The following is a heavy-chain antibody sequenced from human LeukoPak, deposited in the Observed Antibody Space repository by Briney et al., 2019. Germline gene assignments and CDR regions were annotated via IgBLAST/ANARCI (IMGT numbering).Heavy chain of an antibody. CDR1: GYSISSGYY. CDR2: IYHSGST. V-gene: IGHV4-38-2*01. D-gene: IGHD6-13*01. CDR3: ARVVSAYSSSQGYYFDY. Sequence: PSETPSLTCAVSGYSISSGYYWGWIRQPPGKGLECIGSIYHSGSTYYNPSLKSRVTISVDTSKNQFSMKLSSVTAADTAVYYCARVVSAYSSSQGYYFDYWGQGTLVTVSS. J-gene: IGHJ4*02.